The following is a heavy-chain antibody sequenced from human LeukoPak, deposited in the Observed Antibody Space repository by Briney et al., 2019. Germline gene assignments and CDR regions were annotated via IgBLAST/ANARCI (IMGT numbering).Heavy chain of an antibody. CDR2: IYYSGST. J-gene: IGHJ6*03. V-gene: IGHV4-61*01. CDR3: AREIEYYYMDV. CDR1: GGSISSSSYY. Sequence: SETLSLTCTVSGGSISSSSYYWGWIRQPPGKGLEWIGYIYYSGSTNYNPSLKSRVTISVDTSKNQFSLKLSSATAADTAVYYCAREIEYYYMDVWGKGTTVTVSS.